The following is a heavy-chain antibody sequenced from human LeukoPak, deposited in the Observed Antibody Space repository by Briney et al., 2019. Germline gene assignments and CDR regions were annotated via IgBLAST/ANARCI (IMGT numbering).Heavy chain of an antibody. CDR1: GGTFSSYA. D-gene: IGHD1-26*01. V-gene: IGHV1-69*06. CDR3: AREVTSGSYYRDAFDI. Sequence: SVKVSCKASGGTFSSYAISWVRQAPGQGLEWMGGIIPIFGTANYAQKFQGRVTITADKSTSTAYMELRSLRSDDTAVYYCAREVTSGSYYRDAFDIWGQGTMVTVSS. CDR2: IIPIFGTA. J-gene: IGHJ3*02.